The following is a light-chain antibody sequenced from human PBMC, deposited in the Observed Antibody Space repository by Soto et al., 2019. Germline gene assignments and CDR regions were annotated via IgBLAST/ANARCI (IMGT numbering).Light chain of an antibody. Sequence: EIVLTQSPGTLSLCPGERATLSCRASQSVSSSYLAWYQQKPGQAPRLLIYGASSRATGIPDRFSGSGSGTDFTLTISRLEPEDFAVYYCQQYGSSPLLTFGGGTKVDIK. CDR3: QQYGSSPLLT. CDR2: GAS. J-gene: IGKJ4*01. CDR1: QSVSSSY. V-gene: IGKV3-20*01.